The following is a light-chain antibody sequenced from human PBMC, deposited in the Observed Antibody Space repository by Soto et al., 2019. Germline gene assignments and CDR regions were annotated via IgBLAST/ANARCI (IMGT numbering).Light chain of an antibody. CDR2: EVS. CDR3: CSYAGSSTYWV. V-gene: IGLV2-23*02. J-gene: IGLJ3*02. Sequence: QSALTQPASVSGSPGQSITIYCTGTSSDVGSYNLVSWYQQHPGKAPKLMIYEVSKRPSGVSNRFSGSKSGNTASLTISGLQAEDEADYYCCSYAGSSTYWVFGGGTKLTVL. CDR1: SSDVGSYNL.